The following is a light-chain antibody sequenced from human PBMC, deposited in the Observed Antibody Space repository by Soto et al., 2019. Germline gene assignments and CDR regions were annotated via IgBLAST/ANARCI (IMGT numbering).Light chain of an antibody. V-gene: IGKV3-11*01. Sequence: EIVFTQSPATLSLSPGESPTLSCRASQSVSSYLAWYQQKPGQAPRLLIYDASNRATGIPARFSGSGSGTDFSLTISSLEPEDFAGYYCQQRSNWPPITFGQGTRLEIK. J-gene: IGKJ5*01. CDR3: QQRSNWPPIT. CDR2: DAS. CDR1: QSVSSY.